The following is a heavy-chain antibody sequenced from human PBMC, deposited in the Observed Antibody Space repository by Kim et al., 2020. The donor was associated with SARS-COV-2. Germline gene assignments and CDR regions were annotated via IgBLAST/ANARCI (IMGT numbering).Heavy chain of an antibody. J-gene: IGHJ4*02. D-gene: IGHD3-16*01. CDR3: ARSRASPSPHDY. CDR1: GGSFSGYY. CDR2: INHSGST. V-gene: IGHV4-34*01. Sequence: SETLSLTCAVYGGSFSGYYWSWIRQPPGKGLEWIGEINHSGSTNYNPSLKSRVTISVDTSKNQFSLKLSSVTAADTAVYYCARSRASPSPHDYWGQGTLVTVSS.